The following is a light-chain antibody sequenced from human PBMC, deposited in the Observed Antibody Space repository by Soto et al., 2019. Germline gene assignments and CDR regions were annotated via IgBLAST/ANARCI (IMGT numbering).Light chain of an antibody. CDR1: RSDVGGYNY. Sequence: QSVLTQPASVSGSPGQSITISCTGTRSDVGGYNYVSWYQQHPGKAPKLTIYDVTNRPSGVSNRFSGSKSGNTASLTISGLQAEDEADYYCASYASTTTPGVFGTGTKLTVL. CDR3: ASYASTTTPGV. CDR2: DVT. J-gene: IGLJ1*01. V-gene: IGLV2-14*01.